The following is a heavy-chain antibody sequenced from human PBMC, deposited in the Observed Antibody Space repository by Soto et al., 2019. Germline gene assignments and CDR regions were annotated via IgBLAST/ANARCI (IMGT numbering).Heavy chain of an antibody. Sequence: GASVKVSCKASGYTFTSYYMHWVRQAPGQGLEWMGIINPSGGSTSYAQKFQGRVTMTRDTSTSTVYMELSSLRSEDTAVYYCARRSDCGGDCYYYYYGMDVWGQGTTVTVSS. D-gene: IGHD2-21*02. CDR1: GYTFTSYY. CDR2: INPSGGST. V-gene: IGHV1-46*03. CDR3: ARRSDCGGDCYYYYYGMDV. J-gene: IGHJ6*02.